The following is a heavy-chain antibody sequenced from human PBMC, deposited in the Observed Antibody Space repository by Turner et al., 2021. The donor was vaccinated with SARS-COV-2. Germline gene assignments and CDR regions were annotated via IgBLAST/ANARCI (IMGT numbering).Heavy chain of an antibody. CDR1: GGSFSGYY. D-gene: IGHD5-12*01. V-gene: IGHV4-34*01. CDR3: ASGAVDIVAIPNSGDAFDI. J-gene: IGHJ3*02. CDR2: INHSGST. Sequence: QVQLQQWGAGLLKPSGTLSLPCAVYGGSFSGYYWSWIRQPPGKGLEWIGEINHSGSTNYNPSLKSRVTISVDTSKHQFSLTLSSVTAADTAVYYCASGAVDIVAIPNSGDAFDIWGQVTMVTVSS.